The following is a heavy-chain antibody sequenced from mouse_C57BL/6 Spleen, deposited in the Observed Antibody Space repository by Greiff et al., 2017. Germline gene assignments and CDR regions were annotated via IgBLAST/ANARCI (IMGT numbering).Heavy chain of an antibody. CDR2: IDPETGGT. D-gene: IGHD4-1*01. V-gene: IGHV1-15*01. J-gene: IGHJ1*03. CDR3: TPLGDWYFDV. Sequence: VKLVESGAELVRPGASVTLSCKASGYTFTDYEMHWVKQTPVHGLEWIGAIDPETGGTAYNQKFKGKAILTADKSSSTAYMELRSLTSEDSAVYYCTPLGDWYFDVWGTGTTVTVSS. CDR1: GYTFTDYE.